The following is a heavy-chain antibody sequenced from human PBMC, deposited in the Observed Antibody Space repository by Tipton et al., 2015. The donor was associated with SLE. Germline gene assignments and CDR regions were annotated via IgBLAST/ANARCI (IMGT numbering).Heavy chain of an antibody. Sequence: QLVQSGAEVKKPGSSVKVSCKASGGTFYSSAFSWVRQAPGQGLEWMGGIIPFFGTTHYAQKFQGRVTITTDESTSTAYMELSSLRSEDTAVYYCARAGAYSYGYFDYWGQGTLVTVSS. CDR1: GGTFYSSA. CDR2: IIPFFGTT. V-gene: IGHV1-69*05. CDR3: ARAGAYSYGYFDY. J-gene: IGHJ4*02. D-gene: IGHD5-18*01.